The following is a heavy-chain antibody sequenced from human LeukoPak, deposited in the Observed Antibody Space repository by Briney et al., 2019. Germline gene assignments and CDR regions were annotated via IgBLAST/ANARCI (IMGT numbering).Heavy chain of an antibody. CDR1: GFTFSDAW. CDR3: ALGGTYKTPDF. V-gene: IGHV3-33*08. D-gene: IGHD2-15*01. Sequence: GGSLRLSCAASGFTFSDAWMSWVRQAPGKGLEWVAVIWFDDSKRYYADSVKGRFTISRDNSKNTVYLQMNSLRAEDTAVYYCALGGTYKTPDFWGQGTLVTVSS. CDR2: IWFDDSKR. J-gene: IGHJ4*02.